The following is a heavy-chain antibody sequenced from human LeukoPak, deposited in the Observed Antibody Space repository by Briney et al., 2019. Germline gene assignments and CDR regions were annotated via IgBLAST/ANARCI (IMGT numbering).Heavy chain of an antibody. CDR3: ARDSGSISQEYAFDI. CDR2: INPNSGGT. CDR1: GYTFTAYY. J-gene: IGHJ3*02. D-gene: IGHD3-3*02. V-gene: IGHV1-2*02. Sequence: WASVKVSCKTSGYTFTAYYMHWVRQAPGQGLEWMGWINPNSGGTNYAQKFQGRVTMTRDTSISTAYMELSRLRSDDTAVYYCARDSGSISQEYAFDIWGQGTMVTVSS.